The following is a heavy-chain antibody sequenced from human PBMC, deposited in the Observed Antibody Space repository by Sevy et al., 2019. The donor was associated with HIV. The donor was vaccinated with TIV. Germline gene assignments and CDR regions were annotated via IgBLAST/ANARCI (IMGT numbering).Heavy chain of an antibody. D-gene: IGHD3-22*01. CDR2: ISGGGSRT. J-gene: IGHJ4*02. V-gene: IGHV3-23*01. Sequence: GGSLRLSCAASGFNFSDYAMGWVRQAPGKGLECVSAISGGGSRTHYADSVKGRFTISRDKSKNTLFLHMTSLRAEDTALYYCARDLGYDSNGYYPGYWGQGTLVTVSS. CDR1: GFNFSDYA. CDR3: ARDLGYDSNGYYPGY.